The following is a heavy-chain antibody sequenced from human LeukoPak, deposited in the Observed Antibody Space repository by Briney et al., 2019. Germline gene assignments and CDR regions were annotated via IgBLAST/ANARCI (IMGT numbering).Heavy chain of an antibody. CDR3: ARDPCSTSCYRGGYYMDV. D-gene: IGHD2-2*02. J-gene: IGHJ6*03. CDR2: IIPMFGTA. Sequence: ASVKVSCKASGGTFSTYAISWVRQAPGQGLEWMGGIIPMFGTANYAQKFQGRVTITADESTNTAHMELSSLRSEDTAVYYCARDPCSTSCYRGGYYMDVWGKGTTVTVSS. V-gene: IGHV1-69*13. CDR1: GGTFSTYA.